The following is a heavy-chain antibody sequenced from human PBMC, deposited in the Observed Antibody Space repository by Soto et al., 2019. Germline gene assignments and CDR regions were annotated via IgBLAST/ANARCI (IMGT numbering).Heavy chain of an antibody. D-gene: IGHD6-19*01. J-gene: IGHJ4*02. V-gene: IGHV3-48*02. CDR1: GFSFRSHS. Sequence: EVQLVESGGGLVQPGGCLRLSCVGSGFSFRSHSFNWVRQAPGQGLEWVAYISSRSSLILYADSVRGRFVISRDNALNTRYLQMNSPRDEDTALYYCARERGEYDSGWYIDRWGQGTPVTVSS. CDR2: ISSRSSLI. CDR3: ARERGEYDSGWYIDR.